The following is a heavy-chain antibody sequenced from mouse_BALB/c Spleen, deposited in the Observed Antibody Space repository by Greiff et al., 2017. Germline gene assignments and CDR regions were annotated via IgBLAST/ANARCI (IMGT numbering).Heavy chain of an antibody. CDR2: ISSGGST. V-gene: IGHV5-6-5*01. D-gene: IGHD1-2*01. J-gene: IGHJ1*01. Sequence: DVKLVESGGGLVKPGGSLKLSCAASGFTFSSYAMSWVRQTPEKRLEWVASISSGGSTYYPDSVKGRFTISRDNARNILYLQMSSLRSEDTAMYYCARVITTAWYFDVWGAGTTVTVSS. CDR3: ARVITTAWYFDV. CDR1: GFTFSSYA.